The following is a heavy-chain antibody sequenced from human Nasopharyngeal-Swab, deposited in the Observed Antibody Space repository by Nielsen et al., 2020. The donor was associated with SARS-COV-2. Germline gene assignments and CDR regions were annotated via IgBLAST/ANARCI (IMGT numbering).Heavy chain of an antibody. Sequence: SLKISCAASGFTFSSYAMSWVRQAPGKGLEWVSVIYSGGSSTYYADSVKGRFTISRDNSKNTLYLQINSLRAEDTAVYYCAKDQGSYYDYWGQGTLVTVSS. V-gene: IGHV3-23*03. CDR1: GFTFSSYA. J-gene: IGHJ4*02. CDR3: AKDQGSYYDY. D-gene: IGHD1-26*01. CDR2: IYSGGSST.